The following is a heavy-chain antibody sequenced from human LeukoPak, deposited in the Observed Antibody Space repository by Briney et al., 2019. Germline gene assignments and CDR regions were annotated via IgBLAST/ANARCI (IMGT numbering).Heavy chain of an antibody. D-gene: IGHD2-2*01. CDR1: VATFTSYT. J-gene: IGHJ6*02. CDR3: ASPIVVVPAANDYYGMDV. V-gene: IGHV1-69*10. CDR2: IIPILGIA. Sequence: SGTVSFKSSVATFTSYTISWVRHPPGQGLEWMGGIIPILGIANYAQKFQGRVTITSDKSTSTAYMELSSLRSEDTAVYYCASPIVVVPAANDYYGMDVWGQGTTVTVSS.